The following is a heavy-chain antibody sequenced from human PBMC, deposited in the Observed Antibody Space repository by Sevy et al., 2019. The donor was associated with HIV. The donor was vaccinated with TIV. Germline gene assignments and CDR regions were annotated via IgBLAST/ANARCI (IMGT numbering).Heavy chain of an antibody. J-gene: IGHJ6*02. D-gene: IGHD2-2*02. CDR1: GFIFSNYW. CDR3: ARAGGDTVVVSTAIGILIMDV. Sequence: GGSLRLSCTASGFIFSNYWMSWVRQAPGKGLEWVANIKQDGSEKYYVDSVKGRFTISRDNTKNSLYLQMNSLRAEHTAVYYCARAGGDTVVVSTAIGILIMDVWGQGTTVTVSS. V-gene: IGHV3-7*01. CDR2: IKQDGSEK.